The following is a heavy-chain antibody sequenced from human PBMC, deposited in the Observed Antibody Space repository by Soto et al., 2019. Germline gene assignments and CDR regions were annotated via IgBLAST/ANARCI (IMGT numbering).Heavy chain of an antibody. CDR1: GFTFSNAW. Sequence: GGSLRLSCAASGFTFSNAWMSWVRQAPGKGLEWVGRIKSKTDVGTTDYAAPVKGRFTISRDDSKNTLYLQMNSLKTEDTAVYYCTTEYSSGPITYYFDYWGQGTLVTVSS. V-gene: IGHV3-15*01. D-gene: IGHD6-19*01. CDR2: IKSKTDVGTT. J-gene: IGHJ4*02. CDR3: TTEYSSGPITYYFDY.